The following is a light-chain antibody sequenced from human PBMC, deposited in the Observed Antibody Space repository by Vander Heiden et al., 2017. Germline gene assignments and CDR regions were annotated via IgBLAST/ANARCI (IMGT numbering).Light chain of an antibody. CDR3: QQYCSSPRT. CDR2: GAS. V-gene: IGKV3-20*01. CDR1: QSVSSSY. Sequence: EIVLTQTPGTLSLSPGERATLSCTASQSVSSSYLAWYQQKPDQPPRLLIYGASSRATGIPDRFSGSGSGTDFTLTISRLEPEDFAVYYCQQYCSSPRTFGQGTKVEIK. J-gene: IGKJ1*01.